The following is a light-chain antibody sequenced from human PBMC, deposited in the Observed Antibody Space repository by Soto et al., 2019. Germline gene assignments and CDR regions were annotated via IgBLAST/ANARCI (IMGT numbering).Light chain of an antibody. V-gene: IGKV3-11*01. CDR3: QQRSKWPPEVT. Sequence: EIVLTRSPATLSLSPGERATLSCRASQSVSSYLAWYQQKPGQAPRLLIYDASNRATGISARFSGSGSGTDFTLTISSLEPEDFAVYYCQQRSKWPPEVTFGQGTRLEI. CDR2: DAS. CDR1: QSVSSY. J-gene: IGKJ5*01.